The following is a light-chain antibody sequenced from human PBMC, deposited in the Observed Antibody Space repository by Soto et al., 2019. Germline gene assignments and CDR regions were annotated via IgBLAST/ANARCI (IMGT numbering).Light chain of an antibody. J-gene: IGKJ1*01. CDR1: QDIRTE. V-gene: IGKV1-6*01. Sequence: ALQMTQSPSSLSASVGDRVTITCRASQDIRTELGWYQQKPGKATKLLIYGATTLQSGVTSRFSGSGSGTDFNLTISGLQAEDFATYYCLQDYYYPRTFGQGTKVEVK. CDR3: LQDYYYPRT. CDR2: GAT.